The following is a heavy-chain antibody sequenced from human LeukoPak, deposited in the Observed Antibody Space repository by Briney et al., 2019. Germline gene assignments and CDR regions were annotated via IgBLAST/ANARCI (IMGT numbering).Heavy chain of an antibody. CDR1: GYIFTSYN. CDR3: ARGDYYGSGTFDKWLDP. CDR2: INAGNGNT. J-gene: IGHJ5*02. D-gene: IGHD3-10*01. V-gene: IGHV1-3*01. Sequence: ASVKVSCKASGYIFTSYNIYWVRQAPGQGLEWMGWINAGNGNTKYSQKFQGRVTISRDTSANTAYMELSSLRSEDMAIYYCARGDYYGSGTFDKWLDPWGQGTLVTVSS.